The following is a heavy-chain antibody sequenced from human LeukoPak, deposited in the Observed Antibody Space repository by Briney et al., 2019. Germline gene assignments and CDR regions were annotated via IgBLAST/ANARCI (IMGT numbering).Heavy chain of an antibody. V-gene: IGHV4-59*01. D-gene: IGHD6-13*01. CDR1: GGSISSYY. CDR2: IYYSGST. J-gene: IGHJ5*02. Sequence: SETLSLTCTVSGGSISSYYWSWIRQPPGKGLEWIGYIYYSGSTNYNPSLKSRVTISVDTSKNQFSLKLSSVTAADTAVYYCAREGATAGTGRWFDPWGQGTLVTVSS. CDR3: AREGATAGTGRWFDP.